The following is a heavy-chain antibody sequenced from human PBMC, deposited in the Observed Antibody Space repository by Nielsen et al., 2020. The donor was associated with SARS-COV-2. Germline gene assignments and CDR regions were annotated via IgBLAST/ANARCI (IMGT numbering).Heavy chain of an antibody. CDR3: AKLTGTTPFW. V-gene: IGHV3-23*01. CDR2: ISGGGGST. D-gene: IGHD1-7*01. CDR1: GFSFSSHW. Sequence: GGSLRLSCAASGFSFSSHWMSWVRQAPGKGLEWVSAISGGGGSTYYADSVKGRFTISRDNSRNMLFLQMNSLRAEDTALYFCAKLTGTTPFWWGQGTLVTVSS. J-gene: IGHJ4*02.